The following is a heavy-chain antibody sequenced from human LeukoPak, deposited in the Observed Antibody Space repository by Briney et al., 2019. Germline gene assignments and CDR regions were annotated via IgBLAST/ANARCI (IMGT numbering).Heavy chain of an antibody. Sequence: GGSLRLSCAASGFTFTSQGMAWVRQAPAKGLEWVSAITGSGDNTYYADSVKGRFTISRNNSKNTLYLQMNGLSAEDTAVYYCAKMQGYFDLWGRGTLVTVSS. CDR3: AKMQGYFDL. V-gene: IGHV3-23*01. CDR1: GFTFTSQG. CDR2: ITGSGDNT. J-gene: IGHJ2*01.